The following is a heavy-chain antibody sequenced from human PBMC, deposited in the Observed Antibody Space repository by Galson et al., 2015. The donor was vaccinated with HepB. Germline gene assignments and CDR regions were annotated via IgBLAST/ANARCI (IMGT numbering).Heavy chain of an antibody. CDR1: GFPFSSYA. D-gene: IGHD6-19*01. V-gene: IGHV3-23*01. CDR3: AKDGQWLVTNYFQH. CDR2: IRGSGGNT. Sequence: SLRLPCAASGFPFSSYAMSWVGPAPGKGLEWVSAIRGSGGNTYHAASVKGRFTISRDNSKNSPYLQVTSLRAEDTAIYYCAKDGQWLVTNYFQHWGQGTLVTVSS. J-gene: IGHJ1*01.